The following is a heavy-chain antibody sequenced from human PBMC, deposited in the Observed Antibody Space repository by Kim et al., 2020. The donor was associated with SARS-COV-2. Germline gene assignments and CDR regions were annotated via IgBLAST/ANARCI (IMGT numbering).Heavy chain of an antibody. Sequence: GGSLRLSCAASGFTFSSYGMHWVRQAPGKGLEWVAVISYDGSNKYYADSVKGRFTISRDNSKNTLYLQMNSLRAEDTAVYYCAKDLGITIFGVYGMDVWGQGTTVTVSS. V-gene: IGHV3-30*18. D-gene: IGHD3-3*01. J-gene: IGHJ6*02. CDR3: AKDLGITIFGVYGMDV. CDR2: ISYDGSNK. CDR1: GFTFSSYG.